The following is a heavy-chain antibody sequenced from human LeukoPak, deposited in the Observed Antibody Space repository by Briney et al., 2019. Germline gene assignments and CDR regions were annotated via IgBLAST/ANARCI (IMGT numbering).Heavy chain of an antibody. Sequence: GGSLRLSCAASGFTFSSYWMTWVRQAPGKGLEWVSLSGGSTYYADSVKGRFTISRDNSKNTLYLQMNSLRAEDTAVYYCARGPSGYHNTGGQGTLVTVSS. CDR3: ARGPSGYHNT. V-gene: IGHV3-66*01. D-gene: IGHD5-12*01. CDR2: SGGST. J-gene: IGHJ4*02. CDR1: GFTFSSYW.